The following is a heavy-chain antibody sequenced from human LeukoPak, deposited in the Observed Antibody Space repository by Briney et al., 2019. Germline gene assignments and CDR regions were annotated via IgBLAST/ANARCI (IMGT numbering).Heavy chain of an antibody. CDR1: GGSISSSYY. Sequence: PSETLSLTCTVSGGSISSSYYWGWIRQSPGKGLEWIGSIYYSGSTYYNPSLKSRVTISVDTSKNQFSLKLSSVTAADTAVYYCARHQGNYGDYYYYMGVWGKGTTVTVSS. CDR3: ARHQGNYGDYYYYMGV. V-gene: IGHV4-39*01. CDR2: IYYSGST. J-gene: IGHJ6*03. D-gene: IGHD4-17*01.